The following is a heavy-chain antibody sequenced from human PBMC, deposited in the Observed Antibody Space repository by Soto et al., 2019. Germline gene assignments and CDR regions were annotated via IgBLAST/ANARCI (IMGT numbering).Heavy chain of an antibody. Sequence: EVPMVESGGGLIQPGGSLKLSCAVSGFGVTESETYVSWIRQAPGKGLEWVAAFYRGGRRNYAASVKGRFVISRDKSENSVFLQLNLVRVEDTAVYYCAREVVVGATAKFDRWGQGTMVIVSP. V-gene: IGHV3-53*03. J-gene: IGHJ5*02. CDR2: FYRGGRR. CDR3: AREVVVGATAKFDR. CDR1: GFGVTESETY. D-gene: IGHD2-21*01.